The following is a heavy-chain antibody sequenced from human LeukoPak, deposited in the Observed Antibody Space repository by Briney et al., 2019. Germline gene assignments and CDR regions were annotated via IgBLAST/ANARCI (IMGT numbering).Heavy chain of an antibody. V-gene: IGHV3-33*01. Sequence: GGSLRLSCAASGFTFSSYGMHWVRQAPGKGLEWVALIWYDGSNKYYADSVKGRLTISRDNSKNTLYLQMNSLRAEDTAVYYCAREGPRGNSQFDYWGQGTLATVSS. CDR3: AREGPRGNSQFDY. CDR2: IWYDGSNK. CDR1: GFTFSSYG. J-gene: IGHJ4*02. D-gene: IGHD2/OR15-2a*01.